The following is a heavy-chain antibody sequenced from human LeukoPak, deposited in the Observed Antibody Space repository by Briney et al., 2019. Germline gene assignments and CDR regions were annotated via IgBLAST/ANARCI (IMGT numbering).Heavy chain of an antibody. CDR2: ISGSGGIT. CDR3: AKDLYYYGSGGYEY. J-gene: IGHJ4*02. V-gene: IGHV3-23*01. D-gene: IGHD3-10*01. CDR1: GFTFGSYA. Sequence: GGSLRLSCAASGFTFGSYAMSWVRQAPGKGLEWVSVISGSGGITYYADSVKGRFTISRDNSKNTVYLQMNSLRAEDTAVYYCAKDLYYYGSGGYEYWGQGTLVTVSS.